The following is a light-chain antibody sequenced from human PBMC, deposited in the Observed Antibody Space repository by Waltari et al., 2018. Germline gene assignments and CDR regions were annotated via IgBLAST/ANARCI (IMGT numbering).Light chain of an antibody. CDR3: QTGGHGTWV. V-gene: IGLV4-69*01. Sequence: QQPEKGRLYLMKVNSDGSHSKGGEILDRFSGSGSGTERYLTLSSVQSEDEADYYCQTGGHGTWVFGGGTKLTVL. CDR2: VNSDGSH. J-gene: IGLJ3*02.